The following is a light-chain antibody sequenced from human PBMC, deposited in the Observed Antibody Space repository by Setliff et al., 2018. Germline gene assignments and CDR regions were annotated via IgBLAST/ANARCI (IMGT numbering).Light chain of an antibody. CDR3: SSYTSLSTRV. CDR2: EVS. V-gene: IGLV2-14*01. CDR1: SSDVGDYKY. J-gene: IGLJ1*01. Sequence: QSALAQPASVSGSPGQSITISCTGTSSDVGDYKYVSWYQQLPGKAPKLIIFEVSNRPSGIPNRFSGSKSGNTASLSISGLQAEDEADYYCSSYTSLSTRVFGTGTSHRP.